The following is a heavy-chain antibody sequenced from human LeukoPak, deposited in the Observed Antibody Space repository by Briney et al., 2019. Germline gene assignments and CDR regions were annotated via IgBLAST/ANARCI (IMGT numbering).Heavy chain of an antibody. V-gene: IGHV3-21*01. Sequence: PGGSLRLSCAASGFTFSGYSMNWVRQAPGKGLEWVSSISSSSSYIYYADSVKGRFTISRDNAKNSLYLQMNSLRAEDTAVYYCARERADYSYYYDPWGQGTLVTVSS. CDR1: GFTFSGYS. J-gene: IGHJ4*02. CDR3: ARERADYSYYYDP. CDR2: ISSSSSYI. D-gene: IGHD3-22*01.